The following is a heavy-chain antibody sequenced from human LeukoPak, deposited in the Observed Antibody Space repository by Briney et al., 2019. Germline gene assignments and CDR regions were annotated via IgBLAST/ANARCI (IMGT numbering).Heavy chain of an antibody. CDR2: ISSSGSTI. J-gene: IGHJ4*02. V-gene: IGHV3-11*04. Sequence: PGGSLRLSCAASGFTFSDYYMSWIRQAPGKGLEWVSYISSSGSTIYYADSVKGRFTISRDNVRNSLYLHMNSLRAEDTALYYCTNIYCSGGVCSYFDDWGQGTLVTVSS. D-gene: IGHD2-15*01. CDR1: GFTFSDYY. CDR3: TNIYCSGGVCSYFDD.